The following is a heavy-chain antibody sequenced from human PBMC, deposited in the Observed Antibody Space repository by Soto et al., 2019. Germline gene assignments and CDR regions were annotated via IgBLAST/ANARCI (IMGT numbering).Heavy chain of an antibody. V-gene: IGHV5-10-1*01. CDR1: GYSFTSYW. D-gene: IGHD5-18*01. CDR3: ARLQGADGYNGLTFDY. CDR2: IDPSDSYT. Sequence: GETLKISCKGSGYSFTSYWISWVRQMPGKGLEWMGRIDPSDSYTNYSPSFQGHVTISADKSISTAYLQWSSLKASDTAMYYCARLQGADGYNGLTFDYWGQGTPVTVSS. J-gene: IGHJ4*02.